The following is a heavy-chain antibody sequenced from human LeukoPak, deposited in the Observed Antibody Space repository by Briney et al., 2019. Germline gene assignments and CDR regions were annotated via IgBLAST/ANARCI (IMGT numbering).Heavy chain of an antibody. V-gene: IGHV3-30*18. J-gene: IGHJ6*02. Sequence: PGGSLRLSCAASGFTFSYYAMRWVRQAPGKGLEWVAVISNDGSKKFYIDSVKGRFTVPSDKSTDTLYLQMNSLRPEDTAVYYCAKDRSPTGSYYGMDVWGQGTTVIVSS. D-gene: IGHD1-1*01. CDR2: ISNDGSKK. CDR3: AKDRSPTGSYYGMDV. CDR1: GFTFSYYA.